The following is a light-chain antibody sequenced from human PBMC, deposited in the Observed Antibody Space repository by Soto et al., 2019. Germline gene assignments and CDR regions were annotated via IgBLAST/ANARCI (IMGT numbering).Light chain of an antibody. CDR2: RTS. CDR3: QQSNTWPPWT. V-gene: IGKV3-15*01. CDR1: QNIYSN. Sequence: ILMTQSPATLSVSRWERATFSWRASQNIYSNIAWYQQRPGQAPRLLIYRTSTRATGIPARFSGSGSGTEFTLTISSLQSEDFAVYYCQQSNTWPPWTFGQGTKVDIK. J-gene: IGKJ1*01.